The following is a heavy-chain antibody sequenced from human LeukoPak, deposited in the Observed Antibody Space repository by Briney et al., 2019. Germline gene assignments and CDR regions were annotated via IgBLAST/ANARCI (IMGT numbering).Heavy chain of an antibody. J-gene: IGHJ4*02. Sequence: PGGSLRLSCVASGFTFSRYWMNWVRQAPGKGLEWVANINQDGSVKNYVDSVKGRFTISRDNAKNSLYLQMNSLRAEDTAVYYCASDYDSGYWGQGTLVTVSS. V-gene: IGHV3-7*01. CDR2: INQDGSVK. CDR3: ASDYDSGY. D-gene: IGHD5-12*01. CDR1: GFTFSRYW.